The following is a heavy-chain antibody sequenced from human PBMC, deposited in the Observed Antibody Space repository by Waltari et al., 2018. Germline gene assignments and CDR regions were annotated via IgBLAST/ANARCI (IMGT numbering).Heavy chain of an antibody. CDR2: IYTSGST. J-gene: IGHJ4*02. CDR1: GGSIIRGSYY. D-gene: IGHD3-22*01. V-gene: IGHV4-61*09. CDR3: ARAYPDYYDSSGYYGH. Sequence: QVQLQESGPGLVKPSQTLSLTCTVSGGSIIRGSYYWSWIRQTAGKGLEWIGYIYTSGSTNYNPSLKSRVTISVDTSKNQFSLKLSSVTAADTAVYYCARAYPDYYDSSGYYGHWGQGTLVTVSS.